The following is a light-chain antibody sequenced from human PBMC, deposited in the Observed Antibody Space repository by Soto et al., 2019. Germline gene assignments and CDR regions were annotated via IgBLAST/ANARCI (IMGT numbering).Light chain of an antibody. CDR2: GNS. CDR1: SSNIGAGYD. CDR3: QSYASSLSGWV. Sequence: QSVLTQPPSVSGAPGQWVTISCTGSSSNIGAGYDVHWYQQLPGPAPKLLIYGNSNRPSGVPDRFSGSKSGTSASLAITGLQAEDEADYYCQSYASSLSGWVFGGGTKVTVL. J-gene: IGLJ3*02. V-gene: IGLV1-40*01.